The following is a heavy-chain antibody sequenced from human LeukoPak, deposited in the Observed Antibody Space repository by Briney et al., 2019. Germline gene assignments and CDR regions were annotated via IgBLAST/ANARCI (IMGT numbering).Heavy chain of an antibody. D-gene: IGHD4-17*01. CDR1: GGTISSHY. V-gene: IGHV4-59*11. Sequence: KTSETLSLTCTVSGGTISSHYWTWIRQSPGKGLEWIGYISYIGSTNYNPSLKSRVTISVDTSKNQFSLKLSSVTAADAAVYFCARDPTTVTKGLDIWGQGTMVTVSS. CDR2: ISYIGST. CDR3: ARDPTTVTKGLDI. J-gene: IGHJ3*02.